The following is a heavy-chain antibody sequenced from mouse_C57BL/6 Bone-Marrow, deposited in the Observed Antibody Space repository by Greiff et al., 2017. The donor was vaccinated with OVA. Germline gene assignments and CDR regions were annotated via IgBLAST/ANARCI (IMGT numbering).Heavy chain of an antibody. J-gene: IGHJ1*03. CDR1: GFTFSNYA. CDR3: TRDLACEGTYWYFDV. CDR2: ISSGGDYI. D-gene: IGHD3-3*01. Sequence: EVMLVESGEGLVKPGGSLKLSCAASGFTFSNYAMSWVRQTPEKRLEWVAYISSGGDYISYADTVKGRFTISRDNARNTLYLQMSSLKSEDTAMYYCTRDLACEGTYWYFDVWGTGTTVTVSS. V-gene: IGHV5-9-1*02.